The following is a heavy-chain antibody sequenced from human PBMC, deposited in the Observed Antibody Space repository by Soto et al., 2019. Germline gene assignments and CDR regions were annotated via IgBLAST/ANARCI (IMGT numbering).Heavy chain of an antibody. D-gene: IGHD6-6*01. CDR1: GFTFSSYS. J-gene: IGHJ4*02. Sequence: GGSLRLSCAASGFTFSSYSMNWVRQAPGKGLEWVSSISSSSSYIYYADSVKGRFTISRDNAKNSLYLQMNSLSAEDTAVYYCARVGSSSSRWGVDYWGQGTLVTVSS. V-gene: IGHV3-21*01. CDR2: ISSSSSYI. CDR3: ARVGSSSSRWGVDY.